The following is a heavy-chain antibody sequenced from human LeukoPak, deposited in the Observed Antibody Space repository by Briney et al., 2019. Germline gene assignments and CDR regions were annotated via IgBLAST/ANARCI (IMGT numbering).Heavy chain of an antibody. D-gene: IGHD7-27*01. CDR1: GGSISSYY. CDR3: ARVSKTIIATGGWFDP. Sequence: PSETLSLTCTVSGGSISSYYWSWIRQPPGKGLEWIGYIYYSGSTNYNPSLKSRVTISVDTSKNQFSLKLSSVTAADTAVYYCARVSKTIIATGGWFDPWGQGTLVTVSS. CDR2: IYYSGST. J-gene: IGHJ5*02. V-gene: IGHV4-59*01.